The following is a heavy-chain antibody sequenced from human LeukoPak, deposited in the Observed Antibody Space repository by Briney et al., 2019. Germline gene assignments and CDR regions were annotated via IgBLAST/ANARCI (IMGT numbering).Heavy chain of an antibody. Sequence: SETLSLTCTVSGGSISSYYWSWIRQPPGKGLEWIGYIYYSGSTNYSPSLKSRVTISVDTSKNQFSLKLSSVTAADTAVYYCARGLDIAFDIWGQGTMVTVSS. CDR3: ARGLDIAFDI. V-gene: IGHV4-59*01. D-gene: IGHD2-2*03. CDR2: IYYSGST. CDR1: GGSISSYY. J-gene: IGHJ3*02.